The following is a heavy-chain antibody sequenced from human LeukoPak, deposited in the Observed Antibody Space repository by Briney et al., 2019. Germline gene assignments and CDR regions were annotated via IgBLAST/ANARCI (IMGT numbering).Heavy chain of an antibody. CDR2: IYYSGST. V-gene: IGHV4-59*01. Sequence: SETLSLTCAVYGGSFSGYYWSWIRQPPGKGLEWIGYIYYSGSTNYNPSLKSRVTISVDTSKNQFSLKLSSVTAADTAVYYCARGSSSWYSSSVYYYGMDVWGQGTTVTVSS. J-gene: IGHJ6*02. D-gene: IGHD6-13*01. CDR3: ARGSSSWYSSSVYYYGMDV. CDR1: GGSFSGYY.